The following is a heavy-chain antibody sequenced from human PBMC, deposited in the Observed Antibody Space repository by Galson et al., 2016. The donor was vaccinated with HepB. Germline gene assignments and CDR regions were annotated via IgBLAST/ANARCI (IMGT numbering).Heavy chain of an antibody. J-gene: IGHJ6*02. CDR1: GFTFNSYA. V-gene: IGHV3-23*01. Sequence: SLRLSCAVSGFTFNSYAMSWVRQAPGKGLEWVTSFKDSDSSTDYQYFYADSVKGRFTISRDNSKNTLYLQMNSLRAEDTAVYFCAKADYYYGMAVWGQGTTVTVSS. CDR2: FKDSDSST. CDR3: AKADYYYGMAV.